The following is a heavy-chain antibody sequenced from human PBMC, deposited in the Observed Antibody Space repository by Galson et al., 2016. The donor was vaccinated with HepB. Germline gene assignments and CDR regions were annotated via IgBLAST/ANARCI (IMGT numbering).Heavy chain of an antibody. Sequence: PALVKPTQTLTLTCTFSGFSLTTDGMCVSWIRQPPGKPLEWLALIDWDDDKYYSPPQQTRLTISKDTSKNQVVLTMTTLGPVDTAAYYWARSTLTTVTSYPFDIWGQGTVVTVSS. CDR3: ARSTLTTVTSYPFDI. J-gene: IGHJ3*02. CDR1: GFSLTTDGMC. CDR2: IDWDDDK. V-gene: IGHV2-70*01. D-gene: IGHD4-17*01.